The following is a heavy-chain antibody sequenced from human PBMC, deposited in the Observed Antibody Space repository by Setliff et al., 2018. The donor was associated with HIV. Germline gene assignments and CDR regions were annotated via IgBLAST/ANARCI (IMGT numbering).Heavy chain of an antibody. CDR2: IFRSGTT. D-gene: IGHD3-10*01. J-gene: IGHJ5*02. CDR3: ARDRHYSGLGSYGP. Sequence: SETLSLTCTLSGGPFGDYHWSWIRQPAGRGLEWIGRIFRSGTTDYKFSLKSRVTISIDTSRNQFSLRLTSVTAEDTAVYYCARDRHYSGLGSYGPWGPGTLVTVSS. V-gene: IGHV4-4*07. CDR1: GGPFGDYH.